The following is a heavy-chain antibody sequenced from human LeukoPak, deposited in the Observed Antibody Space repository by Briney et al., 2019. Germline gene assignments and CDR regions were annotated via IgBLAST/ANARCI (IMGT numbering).Heavy chain of an antibody. CDR3: TREFQGNGFDY. J-gene: IGHJ4*02. Sequence: PGRSLRLSCTASGFTFGDYAMSWFRQAPGKGLEWVGFIRSKAYGGTTEYAASVKGRFTISRDDSKSIAHLQMNSLKTEDTAVYYCTREFQGNGFDYWGQGTLVTVSS. CDR1: GFTFGDYA. CDR2: IRSKAYGGTT. V-gene: IGHV3-49*03. D-gene: IGHD2-8*01.